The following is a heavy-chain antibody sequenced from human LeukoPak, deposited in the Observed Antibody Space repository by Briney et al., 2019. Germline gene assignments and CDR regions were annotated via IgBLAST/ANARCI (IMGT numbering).Heavy chain of an antibody. J-gene: IGHJ4*02. Sequence: GGSLRLSCAASGFTFSNGVHWVRQAPGKGLEWVAVISYDGSHKYYADSVKGRFTISRENAKNFLYLQMNSLRAGDTAVYYCARADSRGYSLDYWGQGTLVTVSS. D-gene: IGHD5-18*01. CDR3: ARADSRGYSLDY. CDR2: ISYDGSHK. CDR1: GFTFSNG. V-gene: IGHV3-30*03.